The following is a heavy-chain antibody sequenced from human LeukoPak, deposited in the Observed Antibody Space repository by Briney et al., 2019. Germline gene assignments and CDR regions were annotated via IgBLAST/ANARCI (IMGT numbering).Heavy chain of an antibody. CDR1: GDSVPSNSAA. D-gene: IGHD2-15*01. CDR2: TYYRSEWYN. Sequence: SQTLSLTCAISGDSVPSNSAAWNWIRQSPSRGLEWLGRTYYRSEWYNDYAVSVKSRLTINPDTSKNQFSLQLKSVTPEDTAVYYCARGGAGGRAFDIWGQGTMVTVSS. V-gene: IGHV6-1*01. J-gene: IGHJ3*02. CDR3: ARGGAGGRAFDI.